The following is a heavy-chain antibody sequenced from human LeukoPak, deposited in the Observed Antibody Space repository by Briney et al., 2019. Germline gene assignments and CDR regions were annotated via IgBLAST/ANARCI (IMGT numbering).Heavy chain of an antibody. CDR1: GFTFSSYS. Sequence: PGGSLRLXCAASGFTFSSYSMNWVRQAPGKGLEWVSSISSSSSYIYYADSVKGRFTISRDNAKNSLYLQMNSLRAEDTAVYYCASSGELLAYFDYWGQGTLVTVSS. D-gene: IGHD1-26*01. V-gene: IGHV3-21*01. CDR3: ASSGELLAYFDY. J-gene: IGHJ4*02. CDR2: ISSSSSYI.